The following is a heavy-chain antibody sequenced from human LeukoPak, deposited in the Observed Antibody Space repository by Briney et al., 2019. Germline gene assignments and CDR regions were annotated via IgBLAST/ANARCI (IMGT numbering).Heavy chain of an antibody. Sequence: PGGSLRLSCAASGFTFSSYGMHWVRQAPGKGLEWVAVISYDGSNKYYADSVKGRFTISRDNSKNTLYLQMNSLRAEDTAIYYCARDPGGSGYSFDSWGQGTLVTVSS. V-gene: IGHV3-30*03. J-gene: IGHJ4*02. CDR1: GFTFSSYG. CDR3: ARDPGGSGYSFDS. CDR2: ISYDGSNK. D-gene: IGHD6-19*01.